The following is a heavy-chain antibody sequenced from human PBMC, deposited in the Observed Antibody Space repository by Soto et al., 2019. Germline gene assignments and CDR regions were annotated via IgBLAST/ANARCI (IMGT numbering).Heavy chain of an antibody. CDR1: GFTFSSYG. Sequence: QVQLVESGGGVVQPGRSLRLSCAASGFTFSSYGMHWVRQAPGKGLEWVALISYDGSNKYYADSVKGRFTSSRDNSKNTLYLQMNSLRTADTAVYYCAKDLGHGGRGAFDIWGQGTMVTVSS. CDR3: AKDLGHGGRGAFDI. J-gene: IGHJ3*02. CDR2: ISYDGSNK. D-gene: IGHD7-27*01. V-gene: IGHV3-30*18.